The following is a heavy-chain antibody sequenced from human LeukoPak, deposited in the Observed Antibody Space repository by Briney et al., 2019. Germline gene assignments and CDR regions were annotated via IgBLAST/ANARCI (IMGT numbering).Heavy chain of an antibody. CDR3: ARDAYYYDSSGEFDY. D-gene: IGHD3-22*01. CDR1: GGSFSGYY. CDR2: INHSGST. V-gene: IGHV4-34*01. Sequence: SETLSLTCAVYGGSFSGYYWSWIRQPPGKGLEWIGEINHSGSTNYNPSLKSRVTISVDTSKNQFSLKLSSVTAADTAAYYCARDAYYYDSSGEFDYWGQGTLVTVSS. J-gene: IGHJ4*02.